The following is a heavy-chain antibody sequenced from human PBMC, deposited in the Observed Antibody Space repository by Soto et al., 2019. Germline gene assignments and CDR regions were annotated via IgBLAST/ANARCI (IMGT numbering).Heavy chain of an antibody. V-gene: IGHV4-61*01. CDR2: IYSSGGS. Sequence: SETLSLTCTVSGGSVSGGSYYWSWIRQPPGKGLEWIGYIYSSGGSNYSPSLKSRVTISVDTSKNQFTLKLRSVTAADTAVYYCVREANYYDSSGYWDDYWGQGTLVTVSS. CDR1: GGSVSGGSYY. D-gene: IGHD3-22*01. CDR3: VREANYYDSSGYWDDY. J-gene: IGHJ4*02.